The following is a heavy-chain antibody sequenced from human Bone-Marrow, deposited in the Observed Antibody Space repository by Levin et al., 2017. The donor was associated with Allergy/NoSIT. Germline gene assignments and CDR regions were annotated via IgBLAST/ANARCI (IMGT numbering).Heavy chain of an antibody. CDR1: GGSISSNKYY. Sequence: SETLSLTCTVSGGSISSNKYYWGWVRQPPGQGLEWIGSITYTGSTDYNPSLKSRITLSVDTSKNQFSLKLSSVTAADTAVYYCARQAPEGDDYYRDSDYWGQGTLVTVSS. CDR3: ARQAPEGDDYYRDSDY. V-gene: IGHV4-39*01. J-gene: IGHJ4*02. CDR2: ITYTGST. D-gene: IGHD1-26*01.